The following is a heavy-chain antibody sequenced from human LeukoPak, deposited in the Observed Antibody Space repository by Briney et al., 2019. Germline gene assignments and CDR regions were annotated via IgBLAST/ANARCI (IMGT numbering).Heavy chain of an antibody. CDR1: GYSFTSYW. Sequence: ESLKISCKGSGYSFTSYWISWVRQMPGKGLEWMGRIDPSDSYTNYSPSFQGHVTISADKSISTACLQWSSLKASDTAMYYCARRHCSSTSCYLMALDYWGQGTLVTVSS. J-gene: IGHJ4*02. V-gene: IGHV5-10-1*01. D-gene: IGHD2-2*01. CDR3: ARRHCSSTSCYLMALDY. CDR2: IDPSDSYT.